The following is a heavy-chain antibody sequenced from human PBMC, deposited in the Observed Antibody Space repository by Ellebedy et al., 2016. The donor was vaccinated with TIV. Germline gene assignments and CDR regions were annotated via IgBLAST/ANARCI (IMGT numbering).Heavy chain of an antibody. D-gene: IGHD2/OR15-2a*01. CDR2: INPHSGVT. CDR1: GYTFTAYY. V-gene: IGHV1-2*04. CDR3: ARDREASMASYYYYGMDV. J-gene: IGHJ6*02. Sequence: AASVKVSCKASGYTFTAYYMHWARQAPGQGLEWMGWINPHSGVTNYAQKFEGWVTMTRDTSISTAYMELRRLRSDDTAVYYCARDREASMASYYYYGMDVWGQGTTVTVSS.